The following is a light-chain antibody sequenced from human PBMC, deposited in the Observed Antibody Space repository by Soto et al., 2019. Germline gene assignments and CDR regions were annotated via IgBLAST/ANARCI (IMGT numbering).Light chain of an antibody. CDR1: SVNIGANT. J-gene: IGLJ3*02. CDR3: ASWDDNLNGWA. CDR2: NSD. Sequence: QSVLTQPPSASQTPGQRVTISCSGSSVNIGANTVSLFQHVPGTAPRNVMFNSDRRPAGIPDRFSGSKSGTSASLAISGLQSEDEAEYFCASWDDNLNGWAFGGGTKLTVL. V-gene: IGLV1-44*01.